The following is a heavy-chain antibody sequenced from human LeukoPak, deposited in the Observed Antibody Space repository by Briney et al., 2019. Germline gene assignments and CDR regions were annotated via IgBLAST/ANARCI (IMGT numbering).Heavy chain of an antibody. CDR2: IKQDGSEK. Sequence: GGSLRLSCAASGFTFSSYWMSWVRQAPGKGLEWVANIKQDGSEKYYVDSLKGRFTISRDNAKNSLYLQMNSLRAEDTAVYYCARDKIEGPTKLDYWGQGILVTHSS. CDR1: GFTFSSYW. J-gene: IGHJ4*02. V-gene: IGHV3-7*01. CDR3: ARDKIEGPTKLDY. D-gene: IGHD1-1*01.